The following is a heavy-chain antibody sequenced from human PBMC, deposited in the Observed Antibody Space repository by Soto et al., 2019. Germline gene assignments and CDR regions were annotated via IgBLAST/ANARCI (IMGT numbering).Heavy chain of an antibody. CDR1: GYTFISFS. V-gene: IGHV1-3*01. Sequence: QVQLVQSGAQVKPPGASVKVSCKASGYTFISFSIHWLRQAPGQRPEWMGWITAGNDNTYFSQKFQGRVTITRDTSANTVYMEVSSLRSEDTAVYYCARGRGYSVGSNGVDVWGQGTTVIVSS. D-gene: IGHD5-18*01. CDR3: ARGRGYSVGSNGVDV. J-gene: IGHJ6*02. CDR2: ITAGNDNT.